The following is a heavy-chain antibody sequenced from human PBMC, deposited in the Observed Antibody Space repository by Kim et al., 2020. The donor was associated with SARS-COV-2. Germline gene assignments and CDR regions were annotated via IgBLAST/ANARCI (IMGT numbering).Heavy chain of an antibody. D-gene: IGHD3-10*01. CDR3: ARGVRRFGELFTRTLNYFDY. CDR1: GGSFSGYY. J-gene: IGHJ4*02. V-gene: IGHV4-34*01. Sequence: SETLSLTCAVYGGSFSGYYWSWIRQPPGKGLEWIGEINHSGSTNYNPSLKSRVTISVDTSKNQFSLKLSSVTAADTAVYYCARGVRRFGELFTRTLNYFDYWGQGTLVTVSS. CDR2: INHSGST.